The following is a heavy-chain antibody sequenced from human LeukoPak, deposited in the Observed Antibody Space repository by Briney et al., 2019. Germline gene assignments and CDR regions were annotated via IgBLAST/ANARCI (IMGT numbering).Heavy chain of an antibody. V-gene: IGHV1-18*01. CDR1: GYTFTSYG. CDR3: ARDGRYYYDSSGYPASGAFDI. Sequence: APVKVSCKASGYTFTSYGISWVRQAPGQGLEWMGWISAYNGNTNYAQKLQGRVTMTTDTSTSTAYMELRSLRSDDTAVYYCARDGRYYYDSSGYPASGAFDIWGQGTMVTVSS. D-gene: IGHD3-22*01. J-gene: IGHJ3*02. CDR2: ISAYNGNT.